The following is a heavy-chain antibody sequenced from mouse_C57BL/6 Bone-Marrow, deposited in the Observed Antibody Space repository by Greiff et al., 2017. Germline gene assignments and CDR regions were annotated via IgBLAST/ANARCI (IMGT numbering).Heavy chain of an antibody. CDR3: ASPHDGHYAMDY. V-gene: IGHV1-81*01. Sequence: VQLVESGAELARPGASVKLSCKASGYTFTSYGISWVKQRPGQGLEWIGEIYPRSGNTYYNETFKGKATLTADKSSSTAYMELRSLTSEDSAVYFCASPHDGHYAMDYWGRGTAVTVSS. CDR2: IYPRSGNT. D-gene: IGHD1-1*01. J-gene: IGHJ4*01. CDR1: GYTFTSYG.